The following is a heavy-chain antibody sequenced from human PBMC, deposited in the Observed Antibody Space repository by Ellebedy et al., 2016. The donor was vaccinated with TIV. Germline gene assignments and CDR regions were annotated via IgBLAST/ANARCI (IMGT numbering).Heavy chain of an antibody. CDR1: GYTFTSYY. Sequence: AASVKVSCKASGYTFTSYYMHWVRQAPGQGLEWMGIINPTAGSTSSAQKFQGRVTMTTETSASTVHMALAGLRSDDTAGYYCARDQRGGYSSGWFNYWGQGTRVTVSS. J-gene: IGHJ4*02. V-gene: IGHV1-46*01. CDR3: ARDQRGGYSSGWFNY. CDR2: INPTAGST. D-gene: IGHD6-19*01.